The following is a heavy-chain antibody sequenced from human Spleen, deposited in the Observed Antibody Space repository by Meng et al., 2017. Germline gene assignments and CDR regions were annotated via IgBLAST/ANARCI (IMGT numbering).Heavy chain of an antibody. CDR1: GFTFSSYG. J-gene: IGHJ4*02. Sequence: GGSLRLSCTASGFTFSSYGMHWVRQAPGKGLEWVAFISYDETKKDNSDSVKGRFTISRDNSKNMLYLQMNSLRAEDTAVYYCARSPIDKYDLSALPLDYWGQGTLVTVSS. V-gene: IGHV3-30*04. CDR2: ISYDETKK. D-gene: IGHD3-16*01. CDR3: ARSPIDKYDLSALPLDY.